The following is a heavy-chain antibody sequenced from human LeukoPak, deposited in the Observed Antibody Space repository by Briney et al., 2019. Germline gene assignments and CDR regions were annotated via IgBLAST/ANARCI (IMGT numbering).Heavy chain of an antibody. Sequence: PGGSLRLSCAASGFTFSRSWMSWVRQGPERGLEWVANIKLDGREKYYVDSVKGRFTISRDNAKNSLYLQMDSLRVEDTAVYYCARDRVGADAFDMWGQGTRVTVSS. CDR3: ARDRVGADAFDM. J-gene: IGHJ3*02. D-gene: IGHD1-26*01. CDR2: IKLDGREK. CDR1: GFTFSRSW. V-gene: IGHV3-7*01.